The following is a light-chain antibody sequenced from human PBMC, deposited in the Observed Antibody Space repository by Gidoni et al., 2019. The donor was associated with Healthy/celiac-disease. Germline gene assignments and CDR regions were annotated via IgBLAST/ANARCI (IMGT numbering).Light chain of an antibody. V-gene: IGKV2-30*02. J-gene: IGKJ1*01. Sequence: DVVMTQSPLSLPVTLGQPASISCRSSQSLVHSDGNTYLNWFQQRPGQSPRRLIYKVSNRDSEVPDRFSGSGSGTDFTLKISRVEAEDVGVYYCMQGTQKTFGQGTKVEIK. CDR2: KVS. CDR3: MQGTQKT. CDR1: QSLVHSDGNTY.